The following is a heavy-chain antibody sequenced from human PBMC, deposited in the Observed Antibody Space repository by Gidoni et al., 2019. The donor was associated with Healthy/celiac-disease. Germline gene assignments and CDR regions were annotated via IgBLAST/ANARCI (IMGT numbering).Heavy chain of an antibody. Sequence: EVQLVESGGGLVKPGGSLRLSCAASRFTFTSYSMNWVRQAPGKGLEWVSSISSSSSYIYYADSVKGRFTISRDNAKNSLYLQMNSLRAEDTAVYYCARDISSSLFPYYFDYWGQGTLVTVSS. CDR2: ISSSSSYI. CDR1: RFTFTSYS. J-gene: IGHJ4*02. CDR3: ARDISSSLFPYYFDY. V-gene: IGHV3-21*01. D-gene: IGHD6-6*01.